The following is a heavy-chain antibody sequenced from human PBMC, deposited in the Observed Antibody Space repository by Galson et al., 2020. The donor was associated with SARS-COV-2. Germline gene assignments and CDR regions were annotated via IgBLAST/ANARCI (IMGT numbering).Heavy chain of an antibody. Sequence: SETLSLTCTVSGGSISSSSYYWGWIRQPPGKGLEWIGSIYYSGRTYYNPSLKSRVTISVDTSKNQFSLKLSSVTAADTAVYYCARVDDILTGYYYYGMDVWGQGTTVTGSS. V-gene: IGHV4-39*01. CDR2: IYYSGRT. D-gene: IGHD3-9*01. CDR1: GGSISSSSYY. J-gene: IGHJ6*02. CDR3: ARVDDILTGYYYYGMDV.